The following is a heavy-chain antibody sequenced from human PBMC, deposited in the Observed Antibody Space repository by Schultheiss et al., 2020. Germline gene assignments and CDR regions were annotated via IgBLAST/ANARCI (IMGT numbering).Heavy chain of an antibody. CDR3: ARLSGTYGSDCDY. D-gene: IGHD1-26*01. CDR2: IYYSGST. CDR1: GGSISSSSYY. J-gene: IGHJ4*02. V-gene: IGHV4-39*01. Sequence: SETLSLTCTVSGGSISSSSYYWGWIRQPPEKGLEWIGSIYYSGSTYYNPSLKSRLTMSVDTSKNQFSLKLSSVTAADTAVYYCARLSGTYGSDCDYWGQGTLVTVSS.